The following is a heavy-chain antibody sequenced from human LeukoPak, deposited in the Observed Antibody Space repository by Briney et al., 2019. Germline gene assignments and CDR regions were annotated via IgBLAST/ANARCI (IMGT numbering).Heavy chain of an antibody. CDR1: GFAFSDYW. CDR2: INQDGSQT. V-gene: IGHV3-7*01. J-gene: IGHJ4*02. Sequence: GGSPRLSCTTSGFAFSDYWMSWVRQAPGKGLEWLAIINQDGSQTSYVDSVRGRFTVSRGNAKNSLYLQMNSLRADDTAVYYCARDSSPRYSGYDWVYWGRGTLVTVSS. CDR3: ARDSSPRYSGYDWVY. D-gene: IGHD5-12*01.